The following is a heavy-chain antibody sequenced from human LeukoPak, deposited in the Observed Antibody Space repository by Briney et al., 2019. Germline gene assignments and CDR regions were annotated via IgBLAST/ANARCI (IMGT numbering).Heavy chain of an antibody. V-gene: IGHV4-4*02. J-gene: IGHJ4*02. CDR3: ARVVSSGWYGGYFDY. CDR1: GGSISSSNW. Sequence: SETLSLTCAVSGGSISSSNWWSWVRQPPGKGLEWIGEIYHSGSTNYNPSLKSRVTISVDKSKNQFSLKLSSVTAADTAVYYCARVVSSGWYGGYFDYWGQGTLVTVSS. D-gene: IGHD6-19*01. CDR2: IYHSGST.